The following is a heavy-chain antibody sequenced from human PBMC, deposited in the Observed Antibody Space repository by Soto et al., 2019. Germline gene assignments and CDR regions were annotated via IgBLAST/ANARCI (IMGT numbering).Heavy chain of an antibody. CDR2: IIGNGDTT. D-gene: IGHD4-17*01. Sequence: EVQLLEAGGGLVQPGGSLILSCAASGFSFRDSGLSWFRQSPGKGLEWLSAIIGNGDTTYDADSVRGRFTISRDNSKNTLYLQLTDLGAADTAIYYCAKDYDYGDSLPFDYWGQGTLVTVSS. J-gene: IGHJ4*02. CDR3: AKDYDYGDSLPFDY. V-gene: IGHV3-23*01. CDR1: GFSFRDSG.